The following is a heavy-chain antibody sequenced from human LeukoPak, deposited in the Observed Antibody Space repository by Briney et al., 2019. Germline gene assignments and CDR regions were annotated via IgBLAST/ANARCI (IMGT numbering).Heavy chain of an antibody. V-gene: IGHV4-39*01. Sequence: SETLSLTCTVSGGSITSNSYSWGWIRQPPGKGLQWIVTLSHAGTNYYNPSLKSRVTMPVDRSKNQFSLKLTSVTATDTAVYYCARLRGGVQLWGDWGQGTLVSVSS. CDR2: LSHAGTN. J-gene: IGHJ4*02. CDR3: ARLRGGVQLWGD. D-gene: IGHD5-18*01. CDR1: GGSITSNSYS.